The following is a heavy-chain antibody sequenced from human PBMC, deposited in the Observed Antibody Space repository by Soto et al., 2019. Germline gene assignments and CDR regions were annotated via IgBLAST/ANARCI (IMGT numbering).Heavy chain of an antibody. V-gene: IGHV4-39*01. CDR3: VCASGLAIVATTRYYDRHAFDI. CDR2: IYYSGST. J-gene: IGHJ3*02. D-gene: IGHD5-12*01. Sequence: QLQLQESGPGLVKPSETLSLTCTVSGGSISSSSYYWGWIRQPPGKGLEWIGSIYYSGSTYYNPSLKSRVTISVDTSKNQFSLKLSSVTAADTAVYYCVCASGLAIVATTRYYDRHAFDIWGQGTMVTVSS. CDR1: GGSISSSSYY.